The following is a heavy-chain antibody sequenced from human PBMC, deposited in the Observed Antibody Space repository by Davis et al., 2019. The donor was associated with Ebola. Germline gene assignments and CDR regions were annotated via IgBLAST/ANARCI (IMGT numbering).Heavy chain of an antibody. CDR2: ISAYNGNT. V-gene: IGHV1-18*04. D-gene: IGHD3-10*01. Sequence: ASVKVSCKASGYTFTGYYMHWVRQAPGQGLEWMGWISAYNGNTNYAQKLQGRVTMTTDTSTSTAYMELRSLRSDDTAVYYCAKTMVQGVIANIYGMDVWGQGTTVTVSS. J-gene: IGHJ6*02. CDR3: AKTMVQGVIANIYGMDV. CDR1: GYTFTGYY.